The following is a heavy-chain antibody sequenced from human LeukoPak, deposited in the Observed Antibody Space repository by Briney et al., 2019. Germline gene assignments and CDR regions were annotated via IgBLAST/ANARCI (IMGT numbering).Heavy chain of an antibody. V-gene: IGHV4-34*01. Sequence: ADPLSHPRSVYGGSFSCYYGIWLPPPPGRGVEWIGEINHSGSTNYNPSLKSRVTISVDTSKNQFSLKLSSVTAADTAVYYCARHTLRGVPDYWGQGTLVTVSS. CDR3: ARHTLRGVPDY. J-gene: IGHJ4*02. CDR1: GGSFSCYY. CDR2: INHSGST. D-gene: IGHD3-10*01.